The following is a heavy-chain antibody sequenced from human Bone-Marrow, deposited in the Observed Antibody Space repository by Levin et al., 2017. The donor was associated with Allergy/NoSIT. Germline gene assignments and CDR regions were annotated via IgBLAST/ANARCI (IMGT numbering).Heavy chain of an antibody. D-gene: IGHD3-10*01. Sequence: SQTLSLTCTVSGGSISSSGYYWGWIRQPPGKGLEWIGSIYYSGSTYYNPSLKSRVTISVDKSKNQVSLKLSSVPAADTAVYYCARHVTTMVPNYFDYWGQGTLVTVSA. V-gene: IGHV4-39*01. CDR2: IYYSGST. CDR1: GGSISSSGYY. CDR3: ARHVTTMVPNYFDY. J-gene: IGHJ4*02.